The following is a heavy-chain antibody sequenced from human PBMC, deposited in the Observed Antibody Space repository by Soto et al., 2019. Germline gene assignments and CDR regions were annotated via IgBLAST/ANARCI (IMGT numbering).Heavy chain of an antibody. CDR1: GYTFTSYY. Sequence: QVQLVQSGAEVKKPGASVKVSCKASGYTFTSYYMHWVRQAPGQGLEWMGIINPSGGSTSYAQKSQGRVTMTRDTSTSTVYMELSSLRSEDTAVYYCARDLVLGDGYNYPKATGYFQHWGQGTLVTVSS. V-gene: IGHV1-46*01. J-gene: IGHJ1*01. CDR2: INPSGGST. CDR3: ARDLVLGDGYNYPKATGYFQH. D-gene: IGHD5-12*01.